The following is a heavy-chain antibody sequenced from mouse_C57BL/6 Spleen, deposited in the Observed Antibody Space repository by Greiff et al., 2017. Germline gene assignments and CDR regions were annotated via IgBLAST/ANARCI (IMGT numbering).Heavy chain of an antibody. D-gene: IGHD2-4*01. CDR1: GYSFTDYN. V-gene: IGHV1-39*01. CDR3: ATYYDYDECYAMDY. J-gene: IGHJ4*01. CDR2: INPNSGTT. Sequence: VQLQQSGPELVKPGASVQISCKASGYSFTDYNMNWVKQSNGKSLEWIGVINPNSGTTSYNQKFKGKATLTVDQSSSTAYMQLNRLTSEDSAVYYCATYYDYDECYAMDYWGQGTSVTVSS.